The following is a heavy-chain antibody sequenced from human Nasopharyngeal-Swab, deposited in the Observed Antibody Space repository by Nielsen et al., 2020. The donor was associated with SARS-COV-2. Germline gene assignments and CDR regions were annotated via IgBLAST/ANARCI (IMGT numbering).Heavy chain of an antibody. CDR2: ITTSSSYI. Sequence: GESLKISCAASGFTFSSYNMNWVRQAPGKGLEWVSSITTSSSYIYYADSVKGRFTIFRDNAKNSLYLQMNSLRAEETAVYYCARDQNGYWGQEILVTVSS. D-gene: IGHD2-8*01. J-gene: IGHJ4*02. CDR3: ARDQNGY. V-gene: IGHV3-21*06. CDR1: GFTFSSYN.